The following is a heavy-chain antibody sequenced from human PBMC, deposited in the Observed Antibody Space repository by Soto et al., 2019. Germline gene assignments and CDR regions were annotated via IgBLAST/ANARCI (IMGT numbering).Heavy chain of an antibody. Sequence: GGSLRLSCVASGFTLRTYGMHWVRQAPGKGLEWVAVIWDDGTNKDYADSVKGRFTISRDISKNTLYLQLNSLRAEDTAVYYCARGVSDSSGYTLRHFDFWGRGTLVTVSS. D-gene: IGHD3-22*01. CDR1: GFTLRTYG. CDR2: IWDDGTNK. V-gene: IGHV3-33*01. J-gene: IGHJ4*02. CDR3: ARGVSDSSGYTLRHFDF.